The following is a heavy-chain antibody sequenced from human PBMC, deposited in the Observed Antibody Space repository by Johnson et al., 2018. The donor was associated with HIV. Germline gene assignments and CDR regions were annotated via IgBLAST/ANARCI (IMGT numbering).Heavy chain of an antibody. CDR3: AKGYYYDSKDAFNI. D-gene: IGHD3-22*01. Sequence: VQLVESGGGLVQPGRSLRLSCAASGFTFDDYAMHWVRQAPGKGLEWVSGISWNSGSIGYADSVKGRFTISRDNGKNLLYLQMNSLRAEDTAVYYCAKGYYYDSKDAFNIWGQGTMVTVSS. V-gene: IGHV3-9*01. CDR1: GFTFDDYA. CDR2: ISWNSGSI. J-gene: IGHJ3*02.